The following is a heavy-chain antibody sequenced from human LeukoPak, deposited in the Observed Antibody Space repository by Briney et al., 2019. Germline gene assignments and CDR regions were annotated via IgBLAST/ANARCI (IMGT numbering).Heavy chain of an antibody. Sequence: SQTLSLTCTVSGGSISSGSYYWSWIRQPAGKGLEWIGRIYTSGSTNYNPSLKSRVTISVDTSKNQFSLKLSSVTAADTAVYYCASEVGSGSYYGEATFDYWGQGTLVTVSS. V-gene: IGHV4-61*02. CDR1: GGSISSGSYY. J-gene: IGHJ4*02. CDR3: ASEVGSGSYYGEATFDY. D-gene: IGHD3-10*01. CDR2: IYTSGST.